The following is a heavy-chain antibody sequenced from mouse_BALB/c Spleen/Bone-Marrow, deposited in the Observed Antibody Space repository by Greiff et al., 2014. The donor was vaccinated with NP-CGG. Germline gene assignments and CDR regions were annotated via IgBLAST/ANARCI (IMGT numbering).Heavy chain of an antibody. D-gene: IGHD1-1*01. J-gene: IGHJ2*01. CDR3: ARGGEYGSSSFDY. Sequence: EVKLVESGPDLVKPSQSLSLTCTVTGYSITSGYSWRWIRQFPGNKLEWMGYIHYSGSTNYNPSLKSRISITRDTSKNQFFLQLNAVTTEDTATYYCARGGEYGSSSFDYWGQGTTLTVSS. V-gene: IGHV3-1*02. CDR1: GYSITSGYS. CDR2: IHYSGST.